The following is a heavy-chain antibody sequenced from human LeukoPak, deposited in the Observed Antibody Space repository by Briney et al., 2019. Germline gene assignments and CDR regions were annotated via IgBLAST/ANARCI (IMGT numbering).Heavy chain of an antibody. CDR3: ARLRLFIVGATYYFDY. J-gene: IGHJ4*02. CDR1: GGSFSGYY. V-gene: IGHV4-34*01. Sequence: SETLSLTCAVYGGSFSGYYWSWIRQPPGKGLEWIGEINHSGSTNYNPSLKSRVTISVDTSKNQFSLKLSSVTAADTAVYYCARLRLFIVGATYYFDYWGQGTLVTVSS. CDR2: INHSGST. D-gene: IGHD1-26*01.